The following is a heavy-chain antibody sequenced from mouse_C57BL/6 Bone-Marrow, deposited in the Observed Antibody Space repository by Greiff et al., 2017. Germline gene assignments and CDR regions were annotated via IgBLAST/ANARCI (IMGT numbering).Heavy chain of an antibody. CDR1: GYTFTSYG. J-gene: IGHJ3*01. Sequence: VQLQQSGAELARPGASVKLSCKASGYTFTSYGISWVKQRTGQGLEWIGEIYPRSGNTYYNEKFKGKATLTADKSSSTAYMELRSLTSEDSAVYLCARGVWRFAYWGQGTLVTVSA. CDR2: IYPRSGNT. CDR3: ARGVWRFAY. V-gene: IGHV1-81*01.